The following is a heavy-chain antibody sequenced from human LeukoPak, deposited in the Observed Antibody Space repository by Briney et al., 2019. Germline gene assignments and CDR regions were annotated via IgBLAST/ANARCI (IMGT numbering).Heavy chain of an antibody. CDR2: ISWDGGST. J-gene: IGHJ4*02. D-gene: IGHD1-26*01. CDR1: GFTFDDYA. V-gene: IGHV3-43D*04. Sequence: PGGSPRLSCAASGFTFDDYAMHWVRQAPGKGLEWVSLISWDGGSTYYADSVKGRFTISRDNSKNSLYLQMNSLRAEDTALYYCAKDGGLYSGSYYIDYWGQGTLVTVSS. CDR3: AKDGGLYSGSYYIDY.